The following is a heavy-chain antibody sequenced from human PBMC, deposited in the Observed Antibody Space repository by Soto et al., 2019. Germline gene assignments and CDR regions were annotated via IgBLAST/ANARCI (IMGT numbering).Heavy chain of an antibody. CDR2: FDPEDGET. Sequence: GASVKVSCKVSGYTLTELSMHWVRQAPGKGLEWMGGFDPEDGETIYAQKFQGRFTISRDDSKNTLYLQMNSLKTEDTAVYYCTTGIVVVIPSGMDVWGQGTTVTVSS. CDR1: GYTLTELS. CDR3: TTGIVVVIPSGMDV. D-gene: IGHD3-22*01. V-gene: IGHV1-24*01. J-gene: IGHJ6*02.